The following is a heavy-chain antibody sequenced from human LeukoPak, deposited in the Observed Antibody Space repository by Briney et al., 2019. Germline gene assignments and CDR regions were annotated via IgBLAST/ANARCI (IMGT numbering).Heavy chain of an antibody. Sequence: GASVKVSCKASGGTFSSDAISSLRQAPGQGLEWMGGIIPIFGTANYAQKFQGRVTITTDESTSTAYMELSSLRSEDTAVYYCAVGGGYDILTGSLNDYWGQGTLVTVSS. V-gene: IGHV1-69*05. CDR3: AVGGGYDILTGSLNDY. CDR2: IIPIFGTA. D-gene: IGHD3-9*01. J-gene: IGHJ4*02. CDR1: GGTFSSDA.